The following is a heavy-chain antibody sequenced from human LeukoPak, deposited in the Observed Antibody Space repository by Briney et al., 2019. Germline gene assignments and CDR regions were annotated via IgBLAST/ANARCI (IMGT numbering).Heavy chain of an antibody. V-gene: IGHV4-59*08. Sequence: SETLSLTCTVSGGSISSYYWSWIRQPPGKGLEWIGYIYYSGSTNYNPSLKSRVTISVDTSKNQFSLKLSSVTAADTAVYYCARSAGWAKFDAFDIWGQGTMVIVSS. D-gene: IGHD1-26*01. J-gene: IGHJ3*02. CDR3: ARSAGWAKFDAFDI. CDR2: IYYSGST. CDR1: GGSISSYY.